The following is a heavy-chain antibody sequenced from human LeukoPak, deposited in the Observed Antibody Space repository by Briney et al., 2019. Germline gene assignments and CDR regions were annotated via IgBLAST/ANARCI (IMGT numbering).Heavy chain of an antibody. D-gene: IGHD2-15*01. CDR3: ARQAVVVVAATNYWYFDL. J-gene: IGHJ2*01. V-gene: IGHV4-59*08. Sequence: SRVTISVDTSKNQFSLKLSSVTAADTAVYYCARQAVVVVAATNYWYFDLWGRDTLVTVSS.